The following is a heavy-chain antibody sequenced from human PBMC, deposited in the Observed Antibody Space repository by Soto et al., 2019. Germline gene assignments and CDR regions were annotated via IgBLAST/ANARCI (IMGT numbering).Heavy chain of an antibody. CDR1: EGTFNSYA. V-gene: IGHV1-69*01. CDR3: ARGASRWYPYFFDS. D-gene: IGHD6-13*01. Sequence: QAQVVQSGAEVRKPGSSVKLSCKASEGTFNSYAIAWVRQAPGQGLEWMGGIIPYYNTLNYAQKFQDRVTMTADDATNTVYMELSSLRSDDTAVYFCARGASRWYPYFFDSWAQGTLVTVSS. CDR2: IIPYYNTL. J-gene: IGHJ4*02.